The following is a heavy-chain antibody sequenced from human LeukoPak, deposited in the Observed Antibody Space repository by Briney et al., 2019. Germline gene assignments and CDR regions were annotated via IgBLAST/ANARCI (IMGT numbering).Heavy chain of an antibody. J-gene: IGHJ4*02. D-gene: IGHD5-12*01. Sequence: GGSLRLSCAASGFTFSSDTMNWVRQAPGKGLEWVSSISSSSSFIYYADSVKGRFTISRDNAKNSLYLQMNSLRADDTAVYYCARSSGYDGYCGQGTLVTVSS. CDR1: GFTFSSDT. V-gene: IGHV3-21*01. CDR3: ARSSGYDGY. CDR2: ISSSSSFI.